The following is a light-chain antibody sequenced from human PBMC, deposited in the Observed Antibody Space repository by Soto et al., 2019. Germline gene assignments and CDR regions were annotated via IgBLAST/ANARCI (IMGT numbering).Light chain of an antibody. V-gene: IGKV1-33*01. CDR1: QDIGNY. Sequence: DIQMTQSPSSLSASGGDRVTITCQASQDIGNYLNWYQQRPGKAPKLLILDASSLDTGVPSRFSGSGSGTDFTFTISSLQSEDIATYYCQQYYNVPITFGQGTRLEI. CDR2: DAS. CDR3: QQYYNVPIT. J-gene: IGKJ5*01.